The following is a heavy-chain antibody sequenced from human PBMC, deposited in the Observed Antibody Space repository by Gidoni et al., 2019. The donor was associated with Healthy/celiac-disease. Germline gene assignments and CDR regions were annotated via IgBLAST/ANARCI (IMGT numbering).Heavy chain of an antibody. Sequence: EVKLVQSGAEVKKPGETLKISCKGSGYSFTSYWIGWVRQMPGKGLEWMGTIHPGASDTRYSPSVQGQVTISADKSISTAYLQWSSLKASDTAMYYCARQVGQWLVLYFDYWGQGTLVTVSS. CDR2: IHPGASDT. CDR3: ARQVGQWLVLYFDY. V-gene: IGHV5-51*01. CDR1: GYSFTSYW. D-gene: IGHD6-19*01. J-gene: IGHJ4*02.